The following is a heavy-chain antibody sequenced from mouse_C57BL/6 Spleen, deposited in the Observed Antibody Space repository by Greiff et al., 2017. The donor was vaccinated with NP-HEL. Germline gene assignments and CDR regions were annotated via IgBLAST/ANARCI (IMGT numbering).Heavy chain of an antibody. D-gene: IGHD4-1*01. CDR3: TTSSDNWEGWFAY. CDR2: ISRGGDYI. J-gene: IGHJ3*01. CDR1: GFTFSSYA. Sequence: DVMLVESGEGLVKPGGSLKLSCAASGFTFSSYAMSWVRQTPEKRLAWVAYISRGGDYIYYADTVKGRFTISRDTARNTLYLQMSSLKSEDTARYYCTTSSDNWEGWFAYWGQGTLVTVSA. V-gene: IGHV5-9-1*02.